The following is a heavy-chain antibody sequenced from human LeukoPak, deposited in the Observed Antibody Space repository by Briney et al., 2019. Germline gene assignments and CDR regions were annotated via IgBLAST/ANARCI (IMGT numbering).Heavy chain of an antibody. Sequence: SETLSLTCAVYGGSFSGYYWSWIRQPPGKGLEWIGEINHSGSTNYNPSLKSRVTISVDTSKNQFSLKLSSVAAADTAVYYCAYTAMAPLPFDYWGQGTLVTVSS. CDR1: GGSFSGYY. J-gene: IGHJ4*02. CDR2: INHSGST. CDR3: AYTAMAPLPFDY. V-gene: IGHV4-34*01. D-gene: IGHD5-18*01.